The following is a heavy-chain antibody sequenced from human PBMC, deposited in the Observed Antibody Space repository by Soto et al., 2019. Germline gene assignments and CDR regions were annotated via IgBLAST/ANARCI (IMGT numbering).Heavy chain of an antibody. CDR2: IWYDGSNK. Sequence: QVQLVESGGGVVQPGRSLRLSCAASGFTFSSYGMHWVRQAPGKGLEWVAVIWYDGSNKYYADSVKGRFTISRDNSKNTLYLQMSSLRAEDTAVYYCARDGTEYYDYIWGSYAFDYWGQGTLVTVSS. D-gene: IGHD3-16*01. CDR1: GFTFSSYG. J-gene: IGHJ4*02. CDR3: ARDGTEYYDYIWGSYAFDY. V-gene: IGHV3-33*01.